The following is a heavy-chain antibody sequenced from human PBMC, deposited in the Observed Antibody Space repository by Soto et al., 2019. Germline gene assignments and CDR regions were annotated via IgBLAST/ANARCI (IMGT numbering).Heavy chain of an antibody. Sequence: DLEESGGGLVQPGGSLRLSCAASGFSLSPCWMHWVRQVPGRGLEWVARLSSDGFGAAYADSVKGRFFISRDIARNTLSLQMNSLRADDTAVYYCARDLGGPDYWGRGTSVTVSS. D-gene: IGHD3-16*01. CDR1: GFSLSPCW. CDR2: LSSDGFGA. V-gene: IGHV3-74*03. J-gene: IGHJ4*02. CDR3: ARDLGGPDY.